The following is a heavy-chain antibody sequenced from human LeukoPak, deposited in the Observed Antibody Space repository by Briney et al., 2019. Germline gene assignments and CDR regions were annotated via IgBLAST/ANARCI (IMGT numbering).Heavy chain of an antibody. Sequence: QPGASLRLSCAASGFTFSSYEMNWVRQAPGKGLEWVSYISSSGSTIYYADSVKGRFTISRDNAKNSLYLQMNSLRAEDTAVYYCAREKYQRSTSFYYYYGMDVWGQGTTVTVSS. CDR3: AREKYQRSTSFYYYYGMDV. CDR1: GFTFSSYE. J-gene: IGHJ6*02. V-gene: IGHV3-48*03. D-gene: IGHD2-2*01. CDR2: ISSSGSTI.